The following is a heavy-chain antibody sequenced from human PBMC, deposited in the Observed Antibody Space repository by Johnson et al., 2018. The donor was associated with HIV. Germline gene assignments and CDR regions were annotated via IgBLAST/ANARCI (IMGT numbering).Heavy chain of an antibody. Sequence: QVQLVESGGGVVQPGKSLTLSCVGSGLSFSNFGIHWVRQAPGKGPEWVAVISFDGHLKKYADSVKGRFTISRDNSKNTLYLQMTSLRQDDTAVYSCYCTDHVGAGSESKGTFDAWGQGTMVTVSS. CDR1: GLSFSNFG. D-gene: IGHD3-10*01. CDR3: YCTDHVGAGSESKGTFDA. CDR2: ISFDGHLK. J-gene: IGHJ3*01. V-gene: IGHV3-30*03.